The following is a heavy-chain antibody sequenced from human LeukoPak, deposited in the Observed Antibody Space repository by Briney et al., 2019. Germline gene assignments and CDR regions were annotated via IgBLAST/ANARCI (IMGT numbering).Heavy chain of an antibody. V-gene: IGHV3-9*01. CDR3: VKDDYGTLDH. CDR2: ITWNGDNM. J-gene: IGHJ4*02. Sequence: GGSLRLSCAASGFTFDDFAMHWVRQPPGKGLEWVSSITWNGDNMGYADSVKGRFTISRDNAKNSLYLQMNSLRADDTALYYCVKDDYGTLDHWGQGTLVTVS. D-gene: IGHD3/OR15-3a*01. CDR1: GFTFDDFA.